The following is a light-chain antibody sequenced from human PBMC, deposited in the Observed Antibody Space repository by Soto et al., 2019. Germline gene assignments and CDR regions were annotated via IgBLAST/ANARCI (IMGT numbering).Light chain of an antibody. J-gene: IGKJ1*01. CDR1: QTISSW. CDR2: KAS. CDR3: QHYNSYSEA. Sequence: DIQMTRSPSTLSGSVGDRFTITCRASQTISSWLAWYQQKPGKAPKLLIYKASTLKSGVPSRFSGSGSGTEFTLTSSSLQPDDFATYYCQHYNSYSEAFGQGTKVDI. V-gene: IGKV1-5*03.